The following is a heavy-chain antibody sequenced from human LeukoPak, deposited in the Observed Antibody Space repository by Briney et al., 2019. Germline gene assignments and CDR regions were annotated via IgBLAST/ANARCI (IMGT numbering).Heavy chain of an antibody. CDR3: AKVGRGDYVWGSYSFDY. CDR2: ISNTGST. J-gene: IGHJ4*02. D-gene: IGHD3-16*01. Sequence: SETLSLTCTVSGGSINNYYWDWIRQPPGKGLEWIGYISNTGSTNYNPSLESRVTISVDTSKNQFSLKLTSVTAADTAVYYCAKVGRGDYVWGSYSFDYWGQGTLVTVSS. V-gene: IGHV4-59*01. CDR1: GGSINNYY.